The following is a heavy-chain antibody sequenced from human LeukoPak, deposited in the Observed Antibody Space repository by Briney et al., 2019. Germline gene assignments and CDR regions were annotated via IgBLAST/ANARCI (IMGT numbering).Heavy chain of an antibody. CDR3: TREMTGYFDY. CDR1: GFXFSSNW. CDR2: INSDGSST. Sequence: GGSLRLSCAASGFXFSSNWMHWVRQAPGKGLVWVSRINSDGSSTTYADSVKGRFTLSRDNANHTLYLQMNSLRAEDTAVYYCTREMTGYFDYWGQGILVTVSS. V-gene: IGHV3-74*01. J-gene: IGHJ4*02. D-gene: IGHD3-10*01.